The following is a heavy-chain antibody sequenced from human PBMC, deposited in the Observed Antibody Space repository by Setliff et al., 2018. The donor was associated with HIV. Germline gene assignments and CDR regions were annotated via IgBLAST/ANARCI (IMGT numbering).Heavy chain of an antibody. CDR1: GGSISRGSYY. J-gene: IGHJ5*02. Sequence: SETLSLTCTVSGGSISRGSYYWSWIRQPAGKGLEWIGRIYTSGSIHYNPSLKSRVTISVDTPKNQFSLKVSSVNAPDTAVYFCAREDGEYTSSPRWFDPWGQGTQVTVSS. V-gene: IGHV4-61*02. CDR3: AREDGEYTSSPRWFDP. CDR2: IYTSGSI. D-gene: IGHD6-13*01.